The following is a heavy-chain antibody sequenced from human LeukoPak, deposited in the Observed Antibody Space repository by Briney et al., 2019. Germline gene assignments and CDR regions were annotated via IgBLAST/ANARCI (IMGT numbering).Heavy chain of an antibody. CDR3: ARDFSYDFWSGYAYYYYGMDV. J-gene: IGHJ6*02. D-gene: IGHD3-3*01. Sequence: GGSLRLSRAASGFTFSSYWMHWVRQAPGKGLVWVSRINSDGSSTSYADSVKGRFTISRDNAKNTLYLQMNSLRAEDTAVYYCARDFSYDFWSGYAYYYYGMDVWGQGTTVTVSS. V-gene: IGHV3-74*01. CDR2: INSDGSST. CDR1: GFTFSSYW.